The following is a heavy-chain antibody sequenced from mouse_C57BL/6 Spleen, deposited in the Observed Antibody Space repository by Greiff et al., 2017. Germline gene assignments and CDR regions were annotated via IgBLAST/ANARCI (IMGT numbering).Heavy chain of an antibody. D-gene: IGHD3-2*02. J-gene: IGHJ3*01. Sequence: VQLQQSGAELVKPGASVKLSCTASGYTFTEYTIHWVKQRSGQGLEWIGWFYPGSGSIKYNEKFKDKVTLTADKSTSTVYMELSRLRSEDDAVYFCARHVDGQGFAYWGQGTLVTVSA. CDR1: GYTFTEYT. CDR2: FYPGSGSI. CDR3: ARHVDGQGFAY. V-gene: IGHV1-62-2*01.